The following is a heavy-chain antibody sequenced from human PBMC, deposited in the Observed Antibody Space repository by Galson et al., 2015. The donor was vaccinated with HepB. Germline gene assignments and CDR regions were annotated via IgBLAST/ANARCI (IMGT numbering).Heavy chain of an antibody. J-gene: IGHJ3*02. CDR1: GFTFSSYA. CDR3: AKAVTPMVRDSDAFDI. V-gene: IGHV3-23*01. D-gene: IGHD3-10*01. CDR2: ISGSGGST. Sequence: SLRLSCAASGFTFSSYAMSWVRQAPGKGLEWVSAISGSGGSTYYADSVKGRFTISRDNSKNTLYLQMNSLRAEDTAVYYCAKAVTPMVRDSDAFDIWGQGTMVTVSS.